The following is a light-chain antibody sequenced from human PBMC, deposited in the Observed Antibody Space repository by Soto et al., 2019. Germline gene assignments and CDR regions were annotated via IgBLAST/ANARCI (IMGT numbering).Light chain of an antibody. CDR1: HSVSSNY. J-gene: IGKJ1*01. Sequence: EIVLTQSPGTLSLSPGERATLSCRSSHSVSSNYLAWYQQKPGQAPRLLIYDVSSRATGIPDRFSGSGSGTDFTSTISRLEPVDFVEYYCEQYDISPTFGQGTKVEIK. CDR3: EQYDISPT. V-gene: IGKV3-20*01. CDR2: DVS.